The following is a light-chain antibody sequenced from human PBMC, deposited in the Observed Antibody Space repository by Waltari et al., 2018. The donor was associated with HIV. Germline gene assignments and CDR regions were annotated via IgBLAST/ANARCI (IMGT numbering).Light chain of an antibody. CDR1: SSAVGSYNL. CDR3: CSYAIGGTFV. Sequence: QSALTQPASVSGSPGQSITMSCTGTSSAVGSYNLVSWYQQHPGKAPKLIIYEVNNRPPGITKRFSGFKSGNTASLTITGLQAEDEADYHCCSYAIGGTFVFGGGTKVTVL. J-gene: IGLJ2*01. V-gene: IGLV2-23*02. CDR2: EVN.